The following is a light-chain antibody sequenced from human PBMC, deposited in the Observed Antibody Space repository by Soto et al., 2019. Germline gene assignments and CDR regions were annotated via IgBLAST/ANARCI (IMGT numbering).Light chain of an antibody. CDR2: WAS. CDR1: QSVLYSSNNKNY. CDR3: QQYYSTPVT. V-gene: IGKV4-1*01. J-gene: IGKJ5*01. Sequence: DIVMTQSPDSRAVSLGERATINCKSSQSVLYSSNNKNYLAWYQQKPGQPPKLLIYWASTRESGVPDRFSGSGSGTDVTLTISRLQAEDVAVYYCQQYYSTPVTFGQGTRLEI.